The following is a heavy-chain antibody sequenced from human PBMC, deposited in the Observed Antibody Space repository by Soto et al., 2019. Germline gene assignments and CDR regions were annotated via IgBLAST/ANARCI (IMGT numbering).Heavy chain of an antibody. D-gene: IGHD3-16*01. J-gene: IGHJ2*01. Sequence: EVQVVESGGGLVQPGGSLRLSCAASGFTFSSYSMNWVRQAPGKGLEWVSYISSSSSTIYYADSVKGRFTISRDNAKNSLYLQMNSLRAEDTAVYYCARDGYYDYIWGSSYWYFDLWGRGTLVTVSS. CDR1: GFTFSSYS. V-gene: IGHV3-48*01. CDR2: ISSSSSTI. CDR3: ARDGYYDYIWGSSYWYFDL.